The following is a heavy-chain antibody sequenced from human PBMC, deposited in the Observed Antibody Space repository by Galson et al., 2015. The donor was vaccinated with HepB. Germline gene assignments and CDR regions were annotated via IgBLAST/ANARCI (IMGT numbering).Heavy chain of an antibody. CDR3: ARFSSGYDY. CDR1: GLSLRNARVG. V-gene: IGHV2-26*01. D-gene: IGHD5-12*01. J-gene: IGHJ4*01. Sequence: PALVKPPQTLTLTCTVSGLSLRNARVGVSWIRQPPGKALEWLAHMFSNDDKSYSRSLKSRLTISKDTSKSQVVLTMTNMDPVDTATYFCARFSSGYDYWGHGTLVTVSS. CDR2: MFSNDDK.